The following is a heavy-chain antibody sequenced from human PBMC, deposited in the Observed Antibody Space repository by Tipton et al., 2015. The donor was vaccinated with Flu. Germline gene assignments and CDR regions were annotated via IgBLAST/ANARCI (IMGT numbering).Heavy chain of an antibody. Sequence: GSLRLSCAASGFTFSSYAMSWVRQAPGKGLEWVSGISGNGVNTYYADSVKGRFTISRDDSKNALYLLINSLRAEDTAVYYCAKDGWDSSGWYPFDYWGQGTLVTVSS. D-gene: IGHD6-19*01. CDR2: ISGNGVNT. V-gene: IGHV3-23*01. CDR1: GFTFSSYA. CDR3: AKDGWDSSGWYPFDY. J-gene: IGHJ4*02.